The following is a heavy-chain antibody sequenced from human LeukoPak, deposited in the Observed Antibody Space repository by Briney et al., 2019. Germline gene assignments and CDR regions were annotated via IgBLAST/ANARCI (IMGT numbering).Heavy chain of an antibody. D-gene: IGHD3-16*01. CDR1: VGSISSYY. J-gene: IGHJ4*02. CDR3: ARGAPPGGF. V-gene: IGHV4-59*08. CDR2: IYYSGST. Sequence: SETLSLTCTVSVGSISSYYWSWIRQPPGKGLEWIGYIYYSGSTNYNPSLKSRVTISVDTSKNQFSLKLSSVAAADTAVYYCARGAPPGGFWGQGTLVTVPS.